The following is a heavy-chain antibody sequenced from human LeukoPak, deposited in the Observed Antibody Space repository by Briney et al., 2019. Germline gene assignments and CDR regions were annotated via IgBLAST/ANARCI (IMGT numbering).Heavy chain of an antibody. J-gene: IGHJ4*02. CDR2: IYSSGIT. Sequence: SETLSLTCPVSGGSITGLNWSSRRQPPGKGLEWIGYIYSSGITNYNPSLKSRVAISVDTSKNQFSLKLSSVTAADTAVYYCAREGTGSFEYWGQGTLVTVSS. CDR1: GGSITGLN. D-gene: IGHD7-27*01. V-gene: IGHV4-59*11. CDR3: AREGTGSFEY.